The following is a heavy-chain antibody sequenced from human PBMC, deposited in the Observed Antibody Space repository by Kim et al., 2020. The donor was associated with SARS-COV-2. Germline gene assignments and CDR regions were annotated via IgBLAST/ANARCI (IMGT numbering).Heavy chain of an antibody. J-gene: IGHJ6*03. V-gene: IGHV3-30*07. D-gene: IGHD1-1*01. Sequence: SGTGRFTISRDNSKNTLYLQMNSLRAEDTAVYYCARDPGTPLYYYYMDVWGKGTTVTVSS. CDR3: ARDPGTPLYYYYMDV.